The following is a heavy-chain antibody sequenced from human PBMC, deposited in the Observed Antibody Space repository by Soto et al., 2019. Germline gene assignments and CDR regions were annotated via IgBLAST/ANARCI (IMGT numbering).Heavy chain of an antibody. J-gene: IGHJ4*02. V-gene: IGHV3-53*01. CDR2: IYIGGST. CDR3: ASARGYYDTSGYSGYYFDY. Sequence: GGSLSLSCAASGFTVSSNYMSWVRQAPGKGLEWVSVIYIGGSTYYADSVKGRFTISRDNSKNTLYLQMNSLRAEDTAVYYCASARGYYDTSGYSGYYFDYWGQGTLVTVPS. D-gene: IGHD3-22*01. CDR1: GFTVSSNY.